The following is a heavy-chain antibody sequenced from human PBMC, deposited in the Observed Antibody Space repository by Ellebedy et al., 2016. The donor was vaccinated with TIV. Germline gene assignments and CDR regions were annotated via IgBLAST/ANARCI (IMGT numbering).Heavy chain of an antibody. J-gene: IGHJ4*02. D-gene: IGHD2-15*01. V-gene: IGHV3-23*01. CDR1: GLTFHIYV. CDR3: AADRYCSGGNCYWVDY. CDR2: ISGSGGRT. Sequence: PGGSLRLSCAASGLTFHIYVMNWVRQAPGKGLEWVSTISGSGGRTHYADSVKGRFTISRDNSKNTLYLQVNSLRAEDTAVYYCAADRYCSGGNCYWVDYWGQGTLVTVSS.